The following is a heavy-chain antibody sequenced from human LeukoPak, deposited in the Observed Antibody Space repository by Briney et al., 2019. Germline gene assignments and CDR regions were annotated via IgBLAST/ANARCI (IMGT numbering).Heavy chain of an antibody. CDR3: AKDHVGYGSGSFSDY. V-gene: IGHV3-9*01. J-gene: IGHJ4*02. CDR2: INWNSNII. Sequence: GRSLRLSCAASGFTFDDYAMHWVRQAPGKGLERVAGINWNSNIIGYADSVKGRFTISRDNAKNSLHLQMNSLTAEDTAFYFCAKDHVGYGSGSFSDYWGQGTLVTVSS. CDR1: GFTFDDYA. D-gene: IGHD3-10*01.